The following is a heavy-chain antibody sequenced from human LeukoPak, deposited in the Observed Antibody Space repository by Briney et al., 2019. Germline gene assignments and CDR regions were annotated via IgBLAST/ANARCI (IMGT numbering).Heavy chain of an antibody. Sequence: SETLSLTCTVSGGSISSSPYYWSWIRQPPGKGLEWIGYIYYSGSTIYNPSLKSRVTISVDTSKNQFSLKVRSVTAADTAVYYCARASEDYYYYYMDVWGKGTTVTISS. CDR1: GGSISSSPYY. D-gene: IGHD1-14*01. CDR2: IYYSGST. J-gene: IGHJ6*03. V-gene: IGHV4-61*01. CDR3: ARASEDYYYYYMDV.